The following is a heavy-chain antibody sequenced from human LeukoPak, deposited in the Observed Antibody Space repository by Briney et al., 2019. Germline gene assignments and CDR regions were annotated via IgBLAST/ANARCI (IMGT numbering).Heavy chain of an antibody. J-gene: IGHJ5*02. CDR2: MKEDGGEI. CDR1: GFPLSNYW. V-gene: IGHV3-7*01. Sequence: GGSLTLSCAASGFPLSNYWMSWVRQAPGKGLEWVANMKEDGGEINYVDSVKGRFTISRDNAKNSLYLHMNSLRVDDTAVYYCARDRGYSTFDNWGQGTLVTVSS. CDR3: ARDRGYSTFDN. D-gene: IGHD4-23*01.